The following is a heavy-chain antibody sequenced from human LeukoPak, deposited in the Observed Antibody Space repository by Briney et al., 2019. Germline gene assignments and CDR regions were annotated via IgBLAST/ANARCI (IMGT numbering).Heavy chain of an antibody. V-gene: IGHV3-33*01. CDR3: ARGAYCSGGRCPGAFDI. Sequence: GRSLRLSCAASGFTFSTYAMYWVRQAPGKGLEWVTVIWYDGSNKYYADSVKGRFTISRDNSKNTLYLQMNSLRADDTAVYYCARGAYCSGGRCPGAFDIWGQGTMVTVSS. D-gene: IGHD2-15*01. J-gene: IGHJ3*02. CDR1: GFTFSTYA. CDR2: IWYDGSNK.